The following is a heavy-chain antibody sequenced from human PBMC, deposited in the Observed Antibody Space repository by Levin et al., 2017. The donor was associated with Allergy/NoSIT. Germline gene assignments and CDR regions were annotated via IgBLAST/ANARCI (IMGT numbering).Heavy chain of an antibody. CDR1: GFTFSSYS. D-gene: IGHD7-27*01. V-gene: IGHV3-21*01. Sequence: GASVKVSCAASGFTFSSYSMNWVRQAPGKGLEWVSSISSSSSYIYYADSVKGRFTISRDNAKNSLYLQMNSLRAEDTAVYYCARGRGELGYWGQGTLVTVSS. CDR3: ARGRGELGY. CDR2: ISSSSSYI. J-gene: IGHJ4*02.